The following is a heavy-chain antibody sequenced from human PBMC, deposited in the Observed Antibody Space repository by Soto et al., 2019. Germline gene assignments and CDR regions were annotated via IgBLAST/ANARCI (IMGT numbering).Heavy chain of an antibody. CDR3: ARVDPRGVAVVRDY. J-gene: IGHJ4*02. CDR1: GNTFVSHG. Sequence: ASVKVSCKASGNTFVSHGFSWVRQAPGQGLEWMGWISGFNGQTNYALKFQGRVTLTTDASTSTAYMELRSLRSDDTAVYFCARVDPRGVAVVRDYWGQGTLVTVSS. D-gene: IGHD3-10*01. V-gene: IGHV1-18*01. CDR2: ISGFNGQT.